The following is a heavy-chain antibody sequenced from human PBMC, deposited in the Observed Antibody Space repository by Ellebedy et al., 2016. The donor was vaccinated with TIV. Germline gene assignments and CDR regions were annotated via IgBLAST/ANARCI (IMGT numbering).Heavy chain of an antibody. Sequence: GESLKISCAASGFTFSDYYMSWIRQAPGKGLEWVSYISSGGSTMKYADSAKGRFTISRDNADNSLYLQMNSHRADDTAVYYCARDRTGVLDIWGQGTMVTVSS. CDR2: ISSGGSTM. J-gene: IGHJ3*02. CDR1: GFTFSDYY. V-gene: IGHV3-11*04. D-gene: IGHD3-10*01. CDR3: ARDRTGVLDI.